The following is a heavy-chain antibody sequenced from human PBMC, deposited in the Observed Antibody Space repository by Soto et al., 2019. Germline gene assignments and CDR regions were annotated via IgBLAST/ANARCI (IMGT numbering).Heavy chain of an antibody. CDR2: ISGSGGST. CDR1: GFIFSSYA. V-gene: IGHV3-23*01. D-gene: IGHD3-16*01. J-gene: IGHJ4*02. Sequence: EVQLLESGGGLVQPGGSLRLSCAASGFIFSSYAMSWVRQAPGKGLEWVSGISGSGGSTDYADSVKGRFTISRDSSKNTLYLQMNSLRAEDTAVYYGAKEQWGGFFDYWGQGTLVSVSS. CDR3: AKEQWGGFFDY.